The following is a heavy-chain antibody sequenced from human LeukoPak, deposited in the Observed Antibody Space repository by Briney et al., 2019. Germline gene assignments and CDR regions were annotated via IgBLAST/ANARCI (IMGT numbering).Heavy chain of an antibody. Sequence: PGGSLRLSCAASGFTFSSYAMSWVRQAPGKGLEWVSYISSPGTTVYYADSVKGRFTISRDNAKNSLYPQMSSLRAEDTAMFYCARARGSYAFDYWGQGTLLIVSS. J-gene: IGHJ4*02. CDR2: ISSPGTTV. V-gene: IGHV3-48*04. CDR1: GFTFSSYA. CDR3: ARARGSYAFDY. D-gene: IGHD1-26*01.